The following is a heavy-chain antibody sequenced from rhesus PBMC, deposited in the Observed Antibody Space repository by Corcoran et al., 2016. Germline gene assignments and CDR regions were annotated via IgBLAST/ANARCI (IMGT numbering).Heavy chain of an antibody. D-gene: IGHD4-17*01. CDR3: LRGPYGANVLDF. Sequence: QVKLQQWGEGLVKPSETLSLTCAVYGGSITGYYWSWLRQPPGKGLEWIGNIDGNIVSTNYNPSRKNRVTISKDTSKNQFSLKLNSVTAADTAVYFCLRGPYGANVLDFWGQGVLVTVSS. V-gene: IGHV4-73*01. J-gene: IGHJ4*01. CDR1: GGSITGYY. CDR2: IDGNIVST.